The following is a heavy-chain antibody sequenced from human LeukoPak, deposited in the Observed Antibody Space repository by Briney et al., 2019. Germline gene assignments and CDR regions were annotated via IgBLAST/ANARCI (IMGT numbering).Heavy chain of an antibody. Sequence: GGSLRLSCAASGFTFSDYYMSWIRQAPGKGLEWLSYISSSGSTIYYADSVKGRFTISRDNAKNSLYLQMNSLRAEDTAVYYCARGIPTYYYYNSAYAGDYWGQGTLVTVSS. V-gene: IGHV3-11*01. D-gene: IGHD3-22*01. J-gene: IGHJ4*02. CDR2: ISSSGSTI. CDR1: GFTFSDYY. CDR3: ARGIPTYYYYNSAYAGDY.